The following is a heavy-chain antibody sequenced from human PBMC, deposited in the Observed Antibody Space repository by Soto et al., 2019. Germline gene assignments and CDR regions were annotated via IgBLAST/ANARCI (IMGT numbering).Heavy chain of an antibody. D-gene: IGHD3-10*01. CDR1: GGTFSSYT. CDR2: IIPILGIA. CDR3: ARDPTSITXVRGXGGRNRTYYYYGMDV. V-gene: IGHV1-69*04. Sequence: SVKVSCKASGGTFSSYTISWVRQAPGQGLEWMGRIIPILGIANYAQKFQGRVTITADKSTSTAYMELSSLRSEDTAVYYCARDPTSITXVRGXGGRNRTYYYYGMDVWGQGTTVTVSS. J-gene: IGHJ6*02.